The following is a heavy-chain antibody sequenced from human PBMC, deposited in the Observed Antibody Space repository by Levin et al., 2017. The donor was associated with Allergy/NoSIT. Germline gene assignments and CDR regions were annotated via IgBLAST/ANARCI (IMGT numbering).Heavy chain of an antibody. V-gene: IGHV3-66*01. D-gene: IGHD2-15*01. CDR1: GFTVSNNY. J-gene: IGHJ4*02. CDR2: IYSGGST. CDR3: ARNGCGGGSCGY. Sequence: AGESLKISCAPSGFTVSNNYMSWVRQAPGKGLEWVSLIYSGGSTLYADSVKGRFTISRDNSKNTLYLQMNSLRVEVTAVYYCARNGCGGGSCGYWGQGTLVTVSS.